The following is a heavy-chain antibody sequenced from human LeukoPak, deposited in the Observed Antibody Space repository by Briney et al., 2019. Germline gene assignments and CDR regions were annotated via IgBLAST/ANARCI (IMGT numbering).Heavy chain of an antibody. Sequence: GESLKISCKGSGYSFTTYWITWVRQMPGKGLEWMGRIEPSDSYTNYSPSFQGHFTISAYKSISTAYLQWSSLKAPDTAMYYCPRQRSGWPLDFWGQGTLVTVSS. J-gene: IGHJ4*02. CDR3: PRQRSGWPLDF. CDR1: GYSFTTYW. D-gene: IGHD6-19*01. V-gene: IGHV5-10-1*01. CDR2: IEPSDSYT.